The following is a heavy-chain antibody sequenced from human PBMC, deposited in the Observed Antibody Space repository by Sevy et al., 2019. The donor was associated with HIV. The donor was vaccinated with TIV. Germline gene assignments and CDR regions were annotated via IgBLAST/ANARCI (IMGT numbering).Heavy chain of an antibody. CDR3: AKAGGGWNYFDY. CDR1: GFTFDNYA. CDR2: LDNSGDIT. D-gene: IGHD6-19*01. Sequence: GGSLRLSCAASGFTFDNYAMTWVRQTPGKGLEWVSTLDNSGDITYNADSVKGRFTISRDNSKNTLYLQMDSLRAEDTAIYYCAKAGGGWNYFDYSGQGTLVTVSS. V-gene: IGHV3-23*01. J-gene: IGHJ4*02.